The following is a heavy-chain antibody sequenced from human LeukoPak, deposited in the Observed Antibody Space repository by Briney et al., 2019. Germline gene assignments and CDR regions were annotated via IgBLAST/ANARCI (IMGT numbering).Heavy chain of an antibody. CDR1: GFTFSSSG. D-gene: IGHD5-18*01. J-gene: IGHJ4*02. Sequence: GGSLRHSCAASGFTFSSSGMGWVRQAPGKGLECVSPITGSGGSTSYTDSVKGRFTISRDNSKNTLYLQMNSLRAEDTAVYYCARGRNTGRQFYFDYWGQGTLVTVAS. CDR2: ITGSGGST. V-gene: IGHV3-23*01. CDR3: ARGRNTGRQFYFDY.